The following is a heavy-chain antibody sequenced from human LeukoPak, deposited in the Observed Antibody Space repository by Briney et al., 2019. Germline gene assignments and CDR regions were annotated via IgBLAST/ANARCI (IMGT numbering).Heavy chain of an antibody. V-gene: IGHV4-34*01. CDR2: INHSGST. D-gene: IGHD3-3*01. CDR1: GGSISSYY. J-gene: IGHJ4*02. CDR3: ARGGGGNYDFWSGYYPRSFDY. Sequence: SETLSLTCTVSGGSISSYYWSWIRQPPGKGLEWIGEINHSGSTNYNPSLKSRVTISVDTSKNQFSLKLSSVTAADTAVYYCARGGGGNYDFWSGYYPRSFDYWGQGTPVTVSS.